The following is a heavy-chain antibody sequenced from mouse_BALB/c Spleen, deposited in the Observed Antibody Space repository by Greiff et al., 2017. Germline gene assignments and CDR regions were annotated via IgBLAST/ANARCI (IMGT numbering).Heavy chain of an antibody. Sequence: EVQGVESGGGLVKPGGSLKLSCAASGFTFSSYTMSWARQTPEKRLEWVATISSGGSYTYYPDSVKGRFTISRDNAKNTLYLQMSSLKSEDTAMYYCTRDDDYDAMDYGGQGSSVTVSA. V-gene: IGHV5-6-4*01. D-gene: IGHD2-3*01. CDR1: GFTFSSYT. J-gene: IGHJ4*01. CDR3: TRDDDYDAMDY. CDR2: ISSGGSYT.